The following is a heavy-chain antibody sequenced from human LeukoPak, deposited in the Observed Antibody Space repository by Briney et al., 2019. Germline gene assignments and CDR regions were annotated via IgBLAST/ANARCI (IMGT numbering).Heavy chain of an antibody. CDR3: ARHASPPLSGYPFDY. V-gene: IGHV4-4*07. D-gene: IGHD3-22*01. CDR2: IYTSGST. J-gene: IGHJ4*02. Sequence: PSETLSLTCTVSGGSISSYYWSWIRQPAGKGLEWIGRIYTSGSTNYNPSLKSRVTMSVDTSKNQFSLKLSSVTAADTAVYYCARHASPPLSGYPFDYWGQGTLVTVSS. CDR1: GGSISSYY.